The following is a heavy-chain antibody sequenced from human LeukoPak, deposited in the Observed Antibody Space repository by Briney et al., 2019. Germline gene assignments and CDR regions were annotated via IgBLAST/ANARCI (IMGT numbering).Heavy chain of an antibody. CDR2: IKSKTDGGTT. CDR3: TTDPTVTYLDY. J-gene: IGHJ4*02. D-gene: IGHD4-17*01. Sequence: SWVRQAPGKGLEWVGRIKSKTDGGTTDYAAPVKGRSTISRDDSKNTLYLQMNSLKTEDTAVYYCTTDPTVTYLDYWGQGTLVTVSS. V-gene: IGHV3-15*01.